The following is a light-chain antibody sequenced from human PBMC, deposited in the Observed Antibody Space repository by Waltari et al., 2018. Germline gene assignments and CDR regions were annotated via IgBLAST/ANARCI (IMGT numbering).Light chain of an antibody. CDR1: QSVSSSY. V-gene: IGKV3-20*01. CDR3: QQYGSSPEPLYT. Sequence: EIALTQSPGTLSLSPGERATLSSRASQSVSSSYLAWYQQKPGQAPRLLIYGASSRATGIPDRFSGSGSGTDFTLTISRLEPEDFAVYYCQQYGSSPEPLYTFGQGTKLEIK. J-gene: IGKJ2*01. CDR2: GAS.